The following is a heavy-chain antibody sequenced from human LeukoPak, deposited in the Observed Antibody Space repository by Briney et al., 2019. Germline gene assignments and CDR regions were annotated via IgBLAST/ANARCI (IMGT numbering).Heavy chain of an antibody. CDR2: INPNSGGT. Sequence: ASVKVSCKASGYTFTGYYIHWVRQAPGQGLEWMGWINPNSGGTDYAQKFQGRVTMTRDTSITTAYMELSRLRSDDTAVYYCARDRYCSGTTCLSTWFDPWGQGTLVTVSS. D-gene: IGHD2-2*01. CDR3: ARDRYCSGTTCLSTWFDP. V-gene: IGHV1-2*02. J-gene: IGHJ5*02. CDR1: GYTFTGYY.